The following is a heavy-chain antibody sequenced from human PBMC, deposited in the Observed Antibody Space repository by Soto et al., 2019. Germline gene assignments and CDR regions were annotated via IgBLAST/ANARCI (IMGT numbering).Heavy chain of an antibody. Sequence: QVQLQESGPGLVKPSGTLSLICSVSGFSVSSNDWWTWVRQPPGKGLEWIGEVFRSGETNSNPSLKSRVTMSVDMSKNQFSLTLNSVTAADTGIYYCARSTMIGPARRLDSWGPGTLVTVSA. D-gene: IGHD3-10*02. J-gene: IGHJ5*01. CDR2: VFRSGET. CDR1: GFSVSSNDW. CDR3: ARSTMIGPARRLDS. V-gene: IGHV4-4*02.